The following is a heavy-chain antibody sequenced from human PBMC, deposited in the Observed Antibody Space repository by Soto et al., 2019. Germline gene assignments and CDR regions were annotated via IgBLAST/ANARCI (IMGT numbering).Heavy chain of an antibody. J-gene: IGHJ4*02. CDR2: ISYEGSNR. CDR3: ASESGWWYFDN. Sequence: QVHLVESGGGVVQPGRSLRLSCAASGFTFYSHGMHWVRQAPGKGLEWVAVISYEGSNRHYADSVKGRFTISRDNSKNTLYLQMDSLRPEDTAVYYCASESGWWYFDNWGQGTLVAVSS. D-gene: IGHD6-19*01. V-gene: IGHV3-30*03. CDR1: GFTFYSHG.